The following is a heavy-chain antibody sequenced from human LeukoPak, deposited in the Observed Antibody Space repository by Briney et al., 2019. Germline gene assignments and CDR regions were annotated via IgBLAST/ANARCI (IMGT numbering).Heavy chain of an antibody. CDR3: ARRGYSSGWYTAAREYYFDY. Sequence: SETLSLTCTVSGGSVSSGSYHWSWIRQPPGKGLEWIGYIYYSGSTNYNPSLKSRVTISVDTSKNQFSLKLSSVTAADTAVYYCARRGYSSGWYTAAREYYFDYWGQGTLVTVSS. V-gene: IGHV4-61*01. CDR1: GGSVSSGSYH. J-gene: IGHJ4*02. D-gene: IGHD6-19*01. CDR2: IYYSGST.